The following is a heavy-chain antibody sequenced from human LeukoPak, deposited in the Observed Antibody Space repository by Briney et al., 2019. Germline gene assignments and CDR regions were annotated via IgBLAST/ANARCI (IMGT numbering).Heavy chain of an antibody. CDR3: ARDRGYYDILTGLRPGAFDI. J-gene: IGHJ3*02. CDR1: GFTFSSYS. Sequence: PGGSLRLSCAASGFTFSSYSMNWVRQAPGKGLEWVSSISSSSSYIYYADSVKGRFTISRGNAKNSLYLQMNSLRAEDTAVYYCARDRGYYDILTGLRPGAFDIWGRGTMVTVSS. CDR2: ISSSSSYI. D-gene: IGHD3-9*01. V-gene: IGHV3-21*01.